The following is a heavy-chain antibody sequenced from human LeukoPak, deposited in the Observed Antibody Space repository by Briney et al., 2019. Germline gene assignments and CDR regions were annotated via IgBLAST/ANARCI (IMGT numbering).Heavy chain of an antibody. Sequence: GGSLRLSCAASGFTVSSNYMSWVRQAPGKGLEWVSVIYSGGSTYYADSVKGRFTISRDNSKNTLYLQMNSLRAEDTAVYYCARTGVVPAAISDYYGMDVWGQGTTVTVSS. CDR3: ARTGVVPAAISDYYGMDV. D-gene: IGHD2-2*01. V-gene: IGHV3-53*01. CDR1: GFTVSSNY. J-gene: IGHJ6*02. CDR2: IYSGGST.